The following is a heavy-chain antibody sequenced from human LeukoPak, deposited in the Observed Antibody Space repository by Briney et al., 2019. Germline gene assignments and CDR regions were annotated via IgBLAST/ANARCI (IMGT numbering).Heavy chain of an antibody. D-gene: IGHD4-17*01. CDR1: GGYFIRFY. Sequence: PETLALTWAVYGGYFIRFYWSWIPPPPRKGPELVGEINHSGSTNYNPSLKSRVTISVDTSKNQFSLKLSSVTAADAAVYYCARELPMTTVTYYGMDVWGQGTTVTVSS. J-gene: IGHJ6*02. CDR3: ARELPMTTVTYYGMDV. V-gene: IGHV4-34*01. CDR2: INHSGST.